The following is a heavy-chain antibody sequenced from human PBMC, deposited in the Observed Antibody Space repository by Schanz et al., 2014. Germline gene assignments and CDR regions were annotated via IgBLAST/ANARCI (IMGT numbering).Heavy chain of an antibody. CDR3: ARSYSSGWYPYYYGMDV. J-gene: IGHJ6*02. V-gene: IGHV3-48*01. CDR2: ISSSSSTI. Sequence: EVQLVESGGGLVQPGGSLRLSCAASGFTFSSYSMNWVRQAPGKGLEWVSYISSSSSTIYYADSVKGRFTISRDNAKNSLYLQMNSLRAGDTAVYYCARSYSSGWYPYYYGMDVWGQGTTVTVSS. D-gene: IGHD6-19*01. CDR1: GFTFSSYS.